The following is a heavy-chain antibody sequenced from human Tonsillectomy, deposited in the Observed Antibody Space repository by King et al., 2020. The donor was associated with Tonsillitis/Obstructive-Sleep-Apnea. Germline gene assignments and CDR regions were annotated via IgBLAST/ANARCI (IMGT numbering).Heavy chain of an antibody. CDR1: GGSFSGYY. Sequence: VQLQQWGAGLLKPSETLSLTCAVYGGSFSGYYWSWIRQPPGKGLEWIGEINHSGSTNYNPSLKSRVTISVDTSKNQFSLKLSSVTAADTAVYYCARAGTGTPSLPFDYWGQGTLVTVSS. CDR2: INHSGST. J-gene: IGHJ4*02. CDR3: ARAGTGTPSLPFDY. V-gene: IGHV4-34*01. D-gene: IGHD1-1*01.